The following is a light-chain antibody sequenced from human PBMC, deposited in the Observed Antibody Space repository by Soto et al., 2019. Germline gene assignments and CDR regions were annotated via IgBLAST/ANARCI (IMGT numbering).Light chain of an antibody. V-gene: IGKV3-20*01. CDR2: VTSTRAAGIPDNSNA. Sequence: ESVLTQSPGTLSLSPGEGATLSCRASQSVGRSGFAWYQQKPGQAPRLLIYVTSTRAAGIPDNSNATRAAGIPDRFSGSGAGTDFTLTISRVEPEDFAVYFCQQFGGAFTFGPGTKVDIK. CDR3: QQFGGAFT. J-gene: IGKJ3*01. CDR1: QSVGRSG.